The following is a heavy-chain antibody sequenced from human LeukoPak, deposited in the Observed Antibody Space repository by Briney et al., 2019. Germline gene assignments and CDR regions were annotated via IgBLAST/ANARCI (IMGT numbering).Heavy chain of an antibody. Sequence: GASVKVSCKASGYTFNSYALHWVRQAPGQGLEWMGWMNPNSDTTGFAQKFQGRVSITRDTSISTVYMELSSLRSEDTAICYCVRGRSVRGLILTDAFDIWGQGTIVTVSS. V-gene: IGHV1-8*01. CDR2: MNPNSDTT. J-gene: IGHJ3*02. CDR1: GYTFNSYA. CDR3: VRGRSVRGLILTDAFDI. D-gene: IGHD3-10*01.